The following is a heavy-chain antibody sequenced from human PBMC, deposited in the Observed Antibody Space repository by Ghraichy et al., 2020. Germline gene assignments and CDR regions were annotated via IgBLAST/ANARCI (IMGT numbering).Heavy chain of an antibody. D-gene: IGHD6-19*01. V-gene: IGHV1-2*02. CDR3: ARARQFRPKNWFDP. CDR1: GYTFTGYY. J-gene: IGHJ5*02. CDR2: INPNSGGT. Sequence: ASVKVSCKASGYTFTGYYMHWVRQAPGQGLEWMGWINPNSGGTNYAQKFQGRVTMTRDTSISTAYMELSRLRSDDTAVYYCARARQFRPKNWFDPWGQGTLVTVSS.